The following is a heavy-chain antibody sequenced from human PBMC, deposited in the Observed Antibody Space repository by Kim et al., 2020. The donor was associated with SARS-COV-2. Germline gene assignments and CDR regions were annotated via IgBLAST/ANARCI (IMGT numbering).Heavy chain of an antibody. J-gene: IGHJ5*02. V-gene: IGHV4-39*01. CDR3: AQHDILTGYYNWFDP. D-gene: IGHD3-9*01. Sequence: PPLKSRVTLPVDTSKNQFSLKLSAVTAADTAVYYCAQHDILTGYYNWFDPWGQGTLVTVSS.